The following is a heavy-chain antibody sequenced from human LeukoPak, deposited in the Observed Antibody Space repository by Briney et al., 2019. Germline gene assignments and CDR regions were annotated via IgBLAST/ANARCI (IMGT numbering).Heavy chain of an antibody. CDR1: GRPISSYY. CDR2: IYYSGST. CDR3: ARSKDIRMGSKRGIEMGY. J-gene: IGHJ4*02. V-gene: IGHV4-59*01. D-gene: IGHD5-24*01. Sequence: KTSETLSLTCTVSGRPISSYYWSWIRQPPGKGLEGIGYIYYSGSTNYNPSLKSRVTISVDTSKNQFSLKLSSVTAADTAVCYCARSKDIRMGSKRGIEMGYWGQGTLVTVSS.